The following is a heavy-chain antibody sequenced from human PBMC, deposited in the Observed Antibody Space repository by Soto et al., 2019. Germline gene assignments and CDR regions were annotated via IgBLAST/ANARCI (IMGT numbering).Heavy chain of an antibody. CDR2: ISGSGGST. Sequence: XGCLRLSCAASGFTFSSYSMSWVRQAPGKGLEWVSAISGSGGSTYYADSVKGRFTISRDNSKNTLYLQMNSLRAEDTAVYYCAKAPDWYSSGCYEAHWGQGTLVTVSS. J-gene: IGHJ4*02. V-gene: IGHV3-23*01. D-gene: IGHD6-19*01. CDR3: AKAPDWYSSGCYEAH. CDR1: GFTFSSYS.